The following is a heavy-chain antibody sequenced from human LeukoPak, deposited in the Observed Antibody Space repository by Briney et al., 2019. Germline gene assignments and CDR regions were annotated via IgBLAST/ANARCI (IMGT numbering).Heavy chain of an antibody. CDR3: ARGGNYYDSSGYPFDY. D-gene: IGHD3-22*01. CDR2: IYYSGST. CDR1: NGSISCYY. Sequence: SETLSLTCTVSNGSISCYYWSWLRQPPGKGLEWIGYIYYSGSTHYNPSLTSRVTISVDTPNTQFSLKLSSVTAADTAVYYCARGGNYYDSSGYPFDYWGQGTLVTVSS. V-gene: IGHV4-59*01. J-gene: IGHJ4*02.